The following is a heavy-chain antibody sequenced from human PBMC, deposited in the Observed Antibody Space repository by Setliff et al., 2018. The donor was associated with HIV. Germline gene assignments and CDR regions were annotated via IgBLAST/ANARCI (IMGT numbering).Heavy chain of an antibody. CDR2: IYASGDT. V-gene: IGHV4-4*07. CDR1: GDSTSKYS. CDR3: ARVKTGISRAFDY. J-gene: IGHJ4*02. Sequence: KTSETLSLTCSVSGDSTSKYSWSWIRQPAGKGLEWIGRIYASGDTNYNPSLKSRVTVSVDTSKNQFSLRLTSVTAADTAFYYCARVKTGISRAFDYWGQGIQVTVSS.